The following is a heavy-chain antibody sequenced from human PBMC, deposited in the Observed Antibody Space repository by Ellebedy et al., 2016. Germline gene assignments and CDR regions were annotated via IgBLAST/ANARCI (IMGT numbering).Heavy chain of an antibody. CDR3: ARPIYDSSGNYESDL. J-gene: IGHJ5*02. CDR1: GYTFINYD. Sequence: ASVKVSXXASGYTFINYDIKWVRQATGQGLEWMGWMNPHNGSTDYVEKFQGRVTMTRDTSISTAYMELSDLRSEDTAVYYCARPIYDSSGNYESDLWGQGTLVTVSS. CDR2: MNPHNGST. D-gene: IGHD3-22*01. V-gene: IGHV1-8*01.